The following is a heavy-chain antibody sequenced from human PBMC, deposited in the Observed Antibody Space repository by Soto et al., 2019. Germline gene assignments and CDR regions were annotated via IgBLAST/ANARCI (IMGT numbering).Heavy chain of an antibody. D-gene: IGHD3-10*01. V-gene: IGHV4-30-4*01. CDR2: IYHSGST. CDR3: ATRPPGGPYRGVFDY. Sequence: SETLSLTCSVSGVSITNGDYYWSWSRQPPGKGLEWIGYIYHSGSTYYNPSLKSRVTISVDTSKNQFSLKLSSVTAADTAVYYCATRPPGGPYRGVFDYWSQGTLVTVSS. J-gene: IGHJ4*02. CDR1: GVSITNGDYY.